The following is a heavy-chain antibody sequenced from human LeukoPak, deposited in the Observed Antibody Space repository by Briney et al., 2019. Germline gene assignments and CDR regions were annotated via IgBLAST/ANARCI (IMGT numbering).Heavy chain of an antibody. CDR2: ISAYNGNT. J-gene: IGHJ4*02. D-gene: IGHD3-9*01. CDR1: GYTFTDYY. Sequence: ASVKVSCKASGYTFTDYYMHWVRQAPGQGLEWMGWISAYNGNTNYAQKLQGRVTMTTDTSTSTAYMELRSLRSDDTAVYYCARGDLTNFDYWGQGTLVTVSS. V-gene: IGHV1-18*04. CDR3: ARGDLTNFDY.